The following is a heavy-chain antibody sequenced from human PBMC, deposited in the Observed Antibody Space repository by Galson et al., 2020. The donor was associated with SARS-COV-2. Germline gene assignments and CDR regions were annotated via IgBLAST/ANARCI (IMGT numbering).Heavy chain of an antibody. CDR3: ARLHYGEYAPEAFDI. Sequence: SETLSPTCAVSGPSISRGSYSWNWIRQPPGKGLEWIGYISHSGGTYYNPSLKSRVTISGDRSKNQFSLRLSSVTAADTAVYYCARLHYGEYAPEAFDIWGPGTRVTVAS. D-gene: IGHD4-17*01. CDR1: GPSISRGSYS. J-gene: IGHJ3*02. V-gene: IGHV4-30-2*01. CDR2: ISHSGGT.